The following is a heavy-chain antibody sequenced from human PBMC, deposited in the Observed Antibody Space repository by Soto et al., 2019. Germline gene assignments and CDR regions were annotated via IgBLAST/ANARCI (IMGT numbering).Heavy chain of an antibody. D-gene: IGHD2-15*01. CDR1: GLTISTAW. CDR3: TTGSVEGV. CDR2: IKTNTAGGTT. Sequence: EVQLVEAGGGFIYPGGSLRLSCAASGLTISTAWLHWVRQAPGKGLEWVGRIKTNTAGGTTDYAAAVKVRFTVSRDDSKNTLYLQMNSLKTEDTAVYYCTTGSVEGVWGQWTTVTVSS. V-gene: IGHV3-15*07. J-gene: IGHJ6*02.